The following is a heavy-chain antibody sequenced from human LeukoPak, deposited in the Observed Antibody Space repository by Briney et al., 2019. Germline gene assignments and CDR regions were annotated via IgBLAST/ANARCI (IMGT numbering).Heavy chain of an antibody. V-gene: IGHV4-59*01. CDR1: GGYISSYY. J-gene: IGHJ3*02. Sequence: SETLSLTCTVSGGYISSYYWSWIRQPPGKGLEWIGYIYYSGSTNYNPSLKSRVTISVDTSKNQFSLKLSSVTAADTAVYYCARFNSATRNHAFDIWGQGTMVTVSS. CDR2: IYYSGST. CDR3: ARFNSATRNHAFDI. D-gene: IGHD5-24*01.